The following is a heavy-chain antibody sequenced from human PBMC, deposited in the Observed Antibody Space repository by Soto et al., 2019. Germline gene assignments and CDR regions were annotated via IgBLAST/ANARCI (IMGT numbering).Heavy chain of an antibody. V-gene: IGHV2-5*02. CDR1: GFSLSPSGVG. J-gene: IGHJ4*02. Sequence: QITLKESGPTLVKPTQTLTLTCTFSGFSLSPSGVGVGWIRQPPGKALEWLALFYWDDDKRYSPSLKTRLTTXKXXSKNQVVLAMTNMDPLDTATYYCAHLDPTSVTFDYWGQGILVTVSS. CDR3: AHLDPTSVTFDY. D-gene: IGHD1-1*01. CDR2: FYWDDDK.